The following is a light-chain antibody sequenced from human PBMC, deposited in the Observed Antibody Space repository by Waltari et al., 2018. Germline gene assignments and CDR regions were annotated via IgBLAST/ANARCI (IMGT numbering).Light chain of an antibody. Sequence: EIVLTQSPATLPLSPGERATLSCRASQSVSGYLAWYQQKPGQAPRLLIYDSSYRATGIPVRFSARRSETDFTLTISSLEPEDFAVYYCQQRSSWPGTFGQGTRLEIK. CDR1: QSVSGY. CDR3: QQRSSWPGT. CDR2: DSS. V-gene: IGKV3-11*01. J-gene: IGKJ5*01.